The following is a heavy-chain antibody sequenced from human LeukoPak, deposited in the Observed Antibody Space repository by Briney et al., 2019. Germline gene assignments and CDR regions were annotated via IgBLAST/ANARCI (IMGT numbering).Heavy chain of an antibody. CDR3: AKGTRPITRLGGMDV. J-gene: IGHJ6*01. CDR1: GFTFGSYG. Sequence: GGSLTLFCAASGFTFGSYGMHWVRQAPGKGLEWVAVISYDGSNKYYADSVKGRFTISRDNSKNTLYLQMDSLRAEDTAVYYCAKGTRPITRLGGMDVWGQRTVVSVSS. D-gene: IGHD5-24*01. CDR2: ISYDGSNK. V-gene: IGHV3-30*18.